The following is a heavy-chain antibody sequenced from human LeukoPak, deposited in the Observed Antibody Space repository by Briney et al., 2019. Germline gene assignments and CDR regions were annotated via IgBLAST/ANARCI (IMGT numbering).Heavy chain of an antibody. J-gene: IGHJ1*01. Sequence: GGSLRLSCAASGFTFDDYAMHWVRQAPGKGLEWVSGISWNSGSIGYADSVKGRFTISRDNAKNSLYLQMNSLRAEDTALYYCAKASGGSHYVYFQHWGQGTLVTVSS. CDR2: ISWNSGSI. CDR3: AKASGGSHYVYFQH. D-gene: IGHD1-26*01. V-gene: IGHV3-9*01. CDR1: GFTFDDYA.